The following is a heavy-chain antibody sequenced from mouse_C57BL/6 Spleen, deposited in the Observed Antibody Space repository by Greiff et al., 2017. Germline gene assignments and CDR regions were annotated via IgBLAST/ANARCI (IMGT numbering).Heavy chain of an antibody. CDR1: GYTFTSYW. Sequence: QVQLQQPGAELVKPGASVKLSCKASGYTFTSYWMHWVKQRPGQGLEWIGMIHPNSGSTNYNEKFKSKATLTVDKSSSTAYMQLSSLTSEDSAVYYCARIGFHGSSPYYAMDYWGQGTSVTVSS. D-gene: IGHD1-1*01. J-gene: IGHJ4*01. CDR2: IHPNSGST. V-gene: IGHV1-64*01. CDR3: ARIGFHGSSPYYAMDY.